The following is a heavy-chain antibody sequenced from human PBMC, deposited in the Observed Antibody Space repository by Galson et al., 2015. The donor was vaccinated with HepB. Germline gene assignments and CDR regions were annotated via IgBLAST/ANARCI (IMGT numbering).Heavy chain of an antibody. V-gene: IGHV3-30*18. J-gene: IGHJ6*02. CDR3: AKAQHGSGSLYGMDV. CDR2: ISYDGSNK. CDR1: GFTFSSYG. Sequence: SLRLSCAASGFTFSSYGMHWVRQAPGKGLEWVAVISYDGSNKYYADSVKGRFTISRDNSKNTLYLQMNSLRAEDTAVYYRAKAQHGSGSLYGMDVWGQGTTVTVSS. D-gene: IGHD3-10*01.